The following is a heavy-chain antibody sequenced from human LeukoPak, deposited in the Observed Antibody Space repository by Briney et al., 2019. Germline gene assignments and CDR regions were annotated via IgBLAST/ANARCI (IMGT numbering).Heavy chain of an antibody. V-gene: IGHV3-30-3*01. Sequence: GGSLRLSCAASGFTFSSYAMHWVRQAPGKGLEWVAVISYDGSNKYYADSVKGRFTISRDNSKNTLYLQMNSLRTEDTAVYYCARDQYSSGWFDGLFDYWGQGTLVTVSS. CDR3: ARDQYSSGWFDGLFDY. D-gene: IGHD6-19*01. CDR2: ISYDGSNK. CDR1: GFTFSSYA. J-gene: IGHJ4*02.